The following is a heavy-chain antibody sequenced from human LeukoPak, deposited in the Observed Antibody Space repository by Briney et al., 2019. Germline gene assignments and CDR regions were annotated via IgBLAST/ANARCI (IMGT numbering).Heavy chain of an antibody. CDR2: IKQDGCEK. Sequence: GGSLRLSCAASGFTFSSYWMSWVRQAPGKGLEWVANIKQDGCEKYYVDSVKGRFTISRDNAKNSLYLQMNSLRAEDTAVYYCAREVAGTGGYYFDYWGQGTLVTVSS. CDR3: AREVAGTGGYYFDY. J-gene: IGHJ4*02. V-gene: IGHV3-7*03. D-gene: IGHD6-13*01. CDR1: GFTFSSYW.